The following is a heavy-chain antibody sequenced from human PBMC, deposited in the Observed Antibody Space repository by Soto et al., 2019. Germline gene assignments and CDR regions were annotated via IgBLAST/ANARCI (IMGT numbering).Heavy chain of an antibody. CDR3: AKYQQQLIVYFYY. CDR1: EFTFSNYA. D-gene: IGHD6-13*01. CDR2: ISDNGGTT. J-gene: IGHJ4*02. Sequence: PGGSLRLSCAASEFTFSNYAMSWVRQAPGKGLEWVSSISDNGGTTYYADSVKGRFTISRDNSKNTLYLQMNSLRAEDTAVYYCAKYQQQLIVYFYYWGQRTQVTVSS. V-gene: IGHV3-23*01.